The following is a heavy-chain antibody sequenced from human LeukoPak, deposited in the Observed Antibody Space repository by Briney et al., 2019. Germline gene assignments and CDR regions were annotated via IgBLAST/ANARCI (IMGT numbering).Heavy chain of an antibody. D-gene: IGHD2-15*01. CDR1: GFTFSSYG. J-gene: IGHJ6*02. CDR3: AKDRGSLGSVSYYCYGMDV. CDR2: ISFDGTNK. V-gene: IGHV3-30*18. Sequence: GSLRLSCAASGFTFSSYGIHWVRQAPGKGLEWVAVISFDGTNKYYADSVKGRFTISRDNSKNTVYLQMNSLRAEDTAVYYCAKDRGSLGSVSYYCYGMDVWGQGTTVTVSS.